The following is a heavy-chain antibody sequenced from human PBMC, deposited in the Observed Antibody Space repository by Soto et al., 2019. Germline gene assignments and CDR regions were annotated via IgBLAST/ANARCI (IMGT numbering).Heavy chain of an antibody. Sequence: VKVSCKASGGTLSSYAISWVLQAPGQGLEWMGGIIPIFGTANYAQKFQGRVTITADKSTSTDYMELSSLRSEDTAVYYCATLVVVAAYAFDIRGQGTMVTVSS. D-gene: IGHD2-15*01. CDR2: IIPIFGTA. CDR1: GGTLSSYA. V-gene: IGHV1-69*06. J-gene: IGHJ3*02. CDR3: ATLVVVAAYAFDI.